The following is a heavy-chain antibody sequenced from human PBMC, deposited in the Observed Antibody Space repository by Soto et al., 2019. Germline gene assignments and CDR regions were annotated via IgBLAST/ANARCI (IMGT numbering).Heavy chain of an antibody. CDR1: GYTFTDYA. CDR3: ARDLWAMDV. V-gene: IGHV1-3*01. J-gene: IGHJ6*02. D-gene: IGHD3-10*01. Sequence: GASVKVSCKASGYTFTDYAIHWVRQAPGQRLEWMGWISAGNGDTRYSQKFQDRGTITRVTSASTAYMELNNLRSEDTAVYFCARDLWAMDVWGQGTTVTVSS. CDR2: ISAGNGDT.